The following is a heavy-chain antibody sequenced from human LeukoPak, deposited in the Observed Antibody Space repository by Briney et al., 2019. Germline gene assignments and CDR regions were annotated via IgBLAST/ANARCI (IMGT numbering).Heavy chain of an antibody. D-gene: IGHD3-10*01. CDR3: ARHARRITMVRGKFDY. CDR2: INHNGST. J-gene: IGHJ4*02. V-gene: IGHV4-34*01. Sequence: SETLSLTCAVYGGSFSGYYWSWIRQPPGKGLEWIGEINHNGSTNYNPSLKSRVTISVDTSKNQFSLKLSSVTAADTAVYYCARHARRITMVRGKFDYWGQGTLVTVSS. CDR1: GGSFSGYY.